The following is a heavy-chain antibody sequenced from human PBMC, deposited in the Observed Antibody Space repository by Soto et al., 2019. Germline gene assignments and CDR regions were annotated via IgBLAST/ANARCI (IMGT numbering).Heavy chain of an antibody. CDR3: AAVVPPSGILERLGLDP. CDR2: IDVGSGNT. J-gene: IGHJ5*02. V-gene: IGHV1-58*02. Sequence: QMQLVQSGPEVKEPGTSVRVSCKASGFTFTTSGIHWVRQARGQGLEWMGWIDVGSGNTKYNQKFQERVTLTRDMATDTAYMDLRSLTADDTAVYFCAAVVPPSGILERLGLDPWGQGTLVTVPS. CDR1: GFTFTTSG. D-gene: IGHD3-3*01.